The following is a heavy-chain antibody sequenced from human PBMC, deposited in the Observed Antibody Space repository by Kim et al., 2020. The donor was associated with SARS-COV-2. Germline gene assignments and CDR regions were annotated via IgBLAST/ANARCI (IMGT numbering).Heavy chain of an antibody. Sequence: AAAVKGRFTISRDNSKNTLYLQMNSLRAEDTAVYYCAKGEIIAAAVVFDYWGQGTLVTVSS. CDR3: AKGEIIAAAVVFDY. D-gene: IGHD6-13*01. J-gene: IGHJ4*02. V-gene: IGHV3-23*01.